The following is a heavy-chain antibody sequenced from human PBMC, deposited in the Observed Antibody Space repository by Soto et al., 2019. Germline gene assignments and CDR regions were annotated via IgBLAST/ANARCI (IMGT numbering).Heavy chain of an antibody. CDR3: ARVDSGSCNDY. J-gene: IGHJ4*02. V-gene: IGHV3-74*01. D-gene: IGHD1-26*01. CDR1: GFTFSSYW. Sequence: GGSLRLSCAASGFTFSSYWMHWVRQAPGKGLVWVSRINSDGSSTSYADSVKGRFTISRDNAKNTLYLQMNSLRAEDTAVYYCARVDSGSCNDYWGQGTLVTVSS. CDR2: INSDGSST.